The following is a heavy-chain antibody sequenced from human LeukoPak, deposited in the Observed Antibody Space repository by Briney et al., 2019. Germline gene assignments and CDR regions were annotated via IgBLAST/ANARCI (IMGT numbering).Heavy chain of an antibody. V-gene: IGHV3-66*01. CDR2: IHSGGTI. J-gene: IGHJ4*01. Sequence: GGSLRLSCAASGFTLSDYYMSWVCQAPGKGLEWVSVIHSGGTIYYTDSVKGRFTISRDNSKNTLYLQMNSLTIEDTAVYYCAFGRYPFDYWGHGTLVTVSS. CDR3: AFGRYPFDY. CDR1: GFTLSDYY. D-gene: IGHD3-16*02.